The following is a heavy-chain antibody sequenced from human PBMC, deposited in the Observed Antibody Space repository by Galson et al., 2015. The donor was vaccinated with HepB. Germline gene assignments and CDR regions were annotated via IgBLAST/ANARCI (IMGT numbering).Heavy chain of an antibody. CDR3: ARGADYYDNSGYPHSYYYFDF. CDR1: AFAFRPYT. Sequence: SLRLSCAVSAFAFRPYTVNWVRQAPGRRPEWVSSISSDSSDIYYADSVMGRFTISRDNARNSLYLQMDSLRAEDTAVYYCARGADYYDNSGYPHSYYYFDFWGQGTLATVSS. CDR2: ISSDSSDI. D-gene: IGHD3-22*01. V-gene: IGHV3-21*01. J-gene: IGHJ4*02.